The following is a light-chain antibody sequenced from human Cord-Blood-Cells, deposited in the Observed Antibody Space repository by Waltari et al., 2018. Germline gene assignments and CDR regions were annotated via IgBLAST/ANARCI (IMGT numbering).Light chain of an antibody. Sequence: EIVFTQSPGTLSLSPGERATLSCRASQSVSSSYLAWYQQKPGQAPRPLIYGTSSRATGIPDRFSGSGSGTDFTLTISRLEPEDFAVYYCQQYGSSPEWTFGQGTKVEIK. J-gene: IGKJ1*01. V-gene: IGKV3-20*01. CDR1: QSVSSSY. CDR2: GTS. CDR3: QQYGSSPEWT.